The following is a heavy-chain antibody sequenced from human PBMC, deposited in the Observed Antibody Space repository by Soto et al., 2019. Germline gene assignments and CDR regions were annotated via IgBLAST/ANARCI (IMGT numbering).Heavy chain of an antibody. D-gene: IGHD6-19*01. Sequence: GGSLRLSCAASGFTFDDYAMHWVRQAPGKGLEWVSGISWNSGSIGYADSVKGRFTISRDNAKNSLYLQMNSLRAEDTALYYCAKDINKYSSGWAGLGNAFDIWGQGTMVTVSS. J-gene: IGHJ3*02. CDR1: GFTFDDYA. CDR2: ISWNSGSI. CDR3: AKDINKYSSGWAGLGNAFDI. V-gene: IGHV3-9*01.